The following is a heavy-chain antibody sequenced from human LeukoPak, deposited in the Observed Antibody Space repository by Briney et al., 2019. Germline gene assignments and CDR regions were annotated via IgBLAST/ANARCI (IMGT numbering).Heavy chain of an antibody. CDR1: GGSISGYY. D-gene: IGHD6-19*01. V-gene: IGHV4-59*08. Sequence: ETLSLTCTVSGGSISGYYWSWIRQPPGKGLGWIGYIYYRGNTIYNPSLKSRVTMSVDTSGNQFSLKLSSVTAADTAVYYCARHDEIAVFRNGLDVWGQGTTVTVS. CDR3: ARHDEIAVFRNGLDV. CDR2: IYYRGNT. J-gene: IGHJ6*02.